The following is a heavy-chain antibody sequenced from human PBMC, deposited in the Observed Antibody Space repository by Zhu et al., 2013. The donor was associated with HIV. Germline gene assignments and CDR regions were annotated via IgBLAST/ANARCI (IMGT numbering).Heavy chain of an antibody. CDR3: AREIVVLLGAFDM. CDR1: GYTFTSYY. D-gene: IGHD2-2*01. J-gene: IGHJ3*02. CDR2: INPNGGST. Sequence: QVQLVQSGAEVRKPGASANVSCKALGYTFTSYYIHWVRQAPGQGLEWMGIINPNGGSTSYAQKFQGRVTMTRDTSTSTVYMELNSLRSEDTAVYYCAREIVVLLGAFDMWGHGTLVSVSS. V-gene: IGHV1-46*01.